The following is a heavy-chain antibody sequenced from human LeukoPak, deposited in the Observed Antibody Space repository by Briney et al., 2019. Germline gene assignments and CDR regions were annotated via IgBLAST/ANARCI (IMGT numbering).Heavy chain of an antibody. J-gene: IGHJ4*02. Sequence: GGFLRLSCAASGCTFSSYSMNWVRQAPGKGLEWVSSISSSSSYIYYADSVKGRFTISRDNAKNSLYLQMNSLRAEDTAVYYCARGGYYDYVWGSYRNDYWGQGTLVTVSS. D-gene: IGHD3-16*02. CDR1: GCTFSSYS. CDR3: ARGGYYDYVWGSYRNDY. CDR2: ISSSSSYI. V-gene: IGHV3-21*01.